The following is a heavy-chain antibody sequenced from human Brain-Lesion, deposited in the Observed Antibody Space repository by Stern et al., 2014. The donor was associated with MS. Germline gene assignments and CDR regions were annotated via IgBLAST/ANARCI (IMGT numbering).Heavy chain of an antibody. CDR1: GGSVSSTSYA. CDR2: IYYSGNT. J-gene: IGHJ5*02. CDR3: AGEEDIRYCSGGSCTGNWFDP. V-gene: IGHV4-39*01. Sequence: VQLVQSGPGLVKPSETLSLTCTVAGGSVSSTSYAWAWIRPPPGKGLEWIGTIYYSGNTYYSPSLKSRLTISLATSKTPFSLQLGLVTAADTAVYYCAGEEDIRYCSGGSCTGNWFDPWGQGTLVTVSS. D-gene: IGHD2-15*01.